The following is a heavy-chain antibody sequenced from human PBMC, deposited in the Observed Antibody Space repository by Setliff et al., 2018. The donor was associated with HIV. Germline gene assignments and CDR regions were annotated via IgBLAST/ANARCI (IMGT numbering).Heavy chain of an antibody. V-gene: IGHV4-4*08. D-gene: IGHD3-22*01. J-gene: IGHJ3*02. CDR1: GGSISGNA. Sequence: PSETLSLTCSVSGGSISGNAWSWIRQPPGKGLEWIGYSSTSGCTNCNPSLESRVTISVDTSKNQFSLKLNSVTAADTAVYHCARGDTYYHDRSGYVESALDAFDIWGRGTMVTVSS. CDR2: SSTSGCT. CDR3: ARGDTYYHDRSGYVESALDAFDI.